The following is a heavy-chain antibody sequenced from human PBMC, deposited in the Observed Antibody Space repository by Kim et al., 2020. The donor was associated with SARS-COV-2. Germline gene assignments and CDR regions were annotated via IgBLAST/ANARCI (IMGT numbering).Heavy chain of an antibody. Sequence: VDPVRGRCTISRDNSKNTLYLQMNGLRIEDAAVYYGAKDRGITGRNGFFDYWGQGTLVTVSS. CDR3: AKDRGITGRNGFFDY. V-gene: IGHV3-30*02. D-gene: IGHD1-20*01. J-gene: IGHJ4*02.